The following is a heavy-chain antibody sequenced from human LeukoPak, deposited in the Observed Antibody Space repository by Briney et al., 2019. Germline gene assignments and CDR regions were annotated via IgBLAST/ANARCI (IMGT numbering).Heavy chain of an antibody. J-gene: IGHJ4*02. CDR1: GFTFSSYS. Sequence: GGSLRLSCAASGFTFSSYSKNWVRQAPGKGLEWVSYISSSSSTIYYADSVKGRFTISRDNAKNSLYLQMNSLRAEDTAVYYCAREIGLAAAVMGLDGDYWGQGTLVTVSS. CDR2: ISSSSSTI. V-gene: IGHV3-48*01. CDR3: AREIGLAAAVMGLDGDY. D-gene: IGHD6-13*01.